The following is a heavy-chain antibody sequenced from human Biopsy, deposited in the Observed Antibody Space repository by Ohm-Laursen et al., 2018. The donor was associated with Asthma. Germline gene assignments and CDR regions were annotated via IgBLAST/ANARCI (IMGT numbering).Heavy chain of an antibody. D-gene: IGHD3-22*01. CDR1: GFTFGGYA. Sequence: SLRISCAASGFTFGGYAMSWARQAPGKGLEWVSTISPDGRSAHGPDSFRGRFTISRDNSRDTLYLQMRSLRADDTAVYYCVKDTVEDRGGYYTFDVWGQGTKVTVSS. V-gene: IGHV3-23*01. J-gene: IGHJ3*01. CDR2: ISPDGRSA. CDR3: VKDTVEDRGGYYTFDV.